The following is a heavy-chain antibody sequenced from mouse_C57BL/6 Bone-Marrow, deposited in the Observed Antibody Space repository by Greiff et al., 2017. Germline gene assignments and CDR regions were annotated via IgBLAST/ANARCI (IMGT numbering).Heavy chain of an antibody. CDR2: IYPGGGYT. CDR1: GYTFTNYW. Sequence: QVQLQQSGAELVRPGTSVKMSCKASGYTFTNYWIGWAKQRPGHGLEWIGDIYPGGGYTNYNEKFKGKATLTADKSSSTAYMQFSSLTSEDSAIYYCARSGGNYEYYYAMDYWGQETSDTVSS. CDR3: ARSGGNYEYYYAMDY. J-gene: IGHJ4*01. V-gene: IGHV1-63*01. D-gene: IGHD2-1*01.